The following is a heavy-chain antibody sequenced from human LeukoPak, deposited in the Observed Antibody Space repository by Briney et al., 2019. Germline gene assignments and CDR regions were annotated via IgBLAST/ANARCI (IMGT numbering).Heavy chain of an antibody. CDR1: GFTFDDYA. Sequence: PGGSLRLSCAASGFTFDDYATHWVRQAPGKGLEWVSGISWNSGSIGYADSVKGRFTISRDNAKNSLYLQMNSLRAEDTALYYCAKDISYYGSGSHPDYWGQGTLVTVSS. CDR3: AKDISYYGSGSHPDY. CDR2: ISWNSGSI. J-gene: IGHJ4*02. V-gene: IGHV3-9*01. D-gene: IGHD3-10*01.